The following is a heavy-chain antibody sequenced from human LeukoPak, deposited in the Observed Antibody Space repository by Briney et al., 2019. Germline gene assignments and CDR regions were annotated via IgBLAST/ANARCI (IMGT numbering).Heavy chain of an antibody. CDR2: IYPGDSDT. D-gene: IGHD6-19*01. V-gene: IGHV5-51*01. J-gene: IGHJ4*02. CDR3: GRGGAVAGKTLLDY. CDR1: GYSFTSYW. Sequence: GESLKISCKGSGYSFTSYWIGWVRQMPGKGLEWMGIIYPGDSDTRYSPSFQGQVTISADKFISTAYLQWSRLTASDTARYYYGRGGAVAGKTLLDYWGQGTLVTVSS.